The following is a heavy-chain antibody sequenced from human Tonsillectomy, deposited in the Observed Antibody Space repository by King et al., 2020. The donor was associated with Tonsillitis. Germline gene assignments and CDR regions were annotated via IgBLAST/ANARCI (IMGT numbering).Heavy chain of an antibody. CDR3: ARWGYWNDAFDI. Sequence: VQLQQWGAGLLKPSETLSLTCAVYGGSLSGYYWTWIRQSPGKGLEWIGEINHSGSANYNPSLKSRVTISLDTSENQFSLNLNSLTAADTAVYYCARWGYWNDAFDIWGQGTMVAVSS. D-gene: IGHD1-1*01. V-gene: IGHV4-34*01. CDR1: GGSLSGYY. CDR2: INHSGSA. J-gene: IGHJ3*02.